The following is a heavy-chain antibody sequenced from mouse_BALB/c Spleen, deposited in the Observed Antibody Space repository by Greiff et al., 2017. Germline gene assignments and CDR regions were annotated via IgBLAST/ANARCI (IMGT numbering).Heavy chain of an antibody. D-gene: IGHD2-3*01. Sequence: EGKLMESGGGLVKPGGSLKLSCAASGFTFSSYAMSWVRQTPEKRLEWVASISSGGSTYYPDSVKGRFTISRDNARNILYLQMSSLRSEDTAMYYCARGVGWLLYYFDYWGQGTTLTVSS. CDR2: ISSGGST. CDR1: GFTFSSYA. CDR3: ARGVGWLLYYFDY. V-gene: IGHV5-6-5*01. J-gene: IGHJ2*01.